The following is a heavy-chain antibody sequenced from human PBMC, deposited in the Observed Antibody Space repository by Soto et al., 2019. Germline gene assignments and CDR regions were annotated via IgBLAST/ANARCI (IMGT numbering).Heavy chain of an antibody. V-gene: IGHV4-59*08. CDR2: IYYSGTT. Sequence: WTWIRQPPGKRLEWMGYIYYSGTTTNYNPSLKSRVTLSVDTSKNQFSLKLSSVTAADTAVYYCARLGGSYAVPHFDYWGQGTLVTVSS. D-gene: IGHD1-26*01. J-gene: IGHJ4*02. CDR3: ARLGGSYAVPHFDY.